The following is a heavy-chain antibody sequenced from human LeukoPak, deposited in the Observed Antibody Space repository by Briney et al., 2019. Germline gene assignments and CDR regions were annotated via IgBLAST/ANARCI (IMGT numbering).Heavy chain of an antibody. CDR3: ANSLVVPAALYYFDY. CDR1: GFTFSTYW. Sequence: GGSLRLSCAASGFTFSTYWMSWVRQAPGKGLEWVANIKQDGSEKYYVDSVKGRFTISRDSAKNSLYLQMNSLRAEDTAVYYCANSLVVPAALYYFDYWGQGTLVTVSS. V-gene: IGHV3-7*03. CDR2: IKQDGSEK. J-gene: IGHJ4*02. D-gene: IGHD2-2*01.